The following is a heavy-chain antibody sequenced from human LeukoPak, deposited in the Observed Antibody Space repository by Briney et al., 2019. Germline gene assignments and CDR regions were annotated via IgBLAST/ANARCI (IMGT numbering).Heavy chain of an antibody. J-gene: IGHJ5*02. D-gene: IGHD2-21*01. Sequence: SETLSLTCTVSGGSISSYCWSRVRQPPGKGLEWIGYIYPSGSTDYNPSLKSRVTMSVDTSKNQLSMELRFLTAADTAVYYCATSHDVKTAPYDLWGQGTLVTVSS. CDR1: GGSISSYC. CDR2: IYPSGST. CDR3: ATSHDVKTAPYDL. V-gene: IGHV4-4*09.